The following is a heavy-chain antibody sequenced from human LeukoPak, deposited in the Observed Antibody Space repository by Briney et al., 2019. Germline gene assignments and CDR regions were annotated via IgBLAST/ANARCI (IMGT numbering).Heavy chain of an antibody. CDR2: ISSGGNTI. D-gene: IGHD5-18*01. V-gene: IGHV3-48*03. CDR1: GLTFSSYW. J-gene: IGHJ4*02. Sequence: PGGSLRLSCAASGLTFSSYWMSWVRQAPGKGLEWVSYISSGGNTIYYADSVKGRFTISRDNAKNSLYLQMNSLRAEDTAVYYCAREGTAMVSFDYWGQGTLVTVSS. CDR3: AREGTAMVSFDY.